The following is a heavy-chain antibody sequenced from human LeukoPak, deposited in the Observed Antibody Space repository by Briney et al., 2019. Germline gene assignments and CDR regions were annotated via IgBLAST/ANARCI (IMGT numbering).Heavy chain of an antibody. J-gene: IGHJ4*02. CDR2: LKEDGTDT. CDR3: ARHRYFYFDL. D-gene: IGHD1-1*01. V-gene: IGHV3-7*01. CDR1: GFTFSLHY. Sequence: GGSLRLSCAGSGFTFSLHYMGWVRQTPGKGLEWVANLKEDGTDTFYMDSVKGRFTISKDNAKNSVYLQMNSLRAEDTAVYYCARHRYFYFDLWGQGTLVTVSS.